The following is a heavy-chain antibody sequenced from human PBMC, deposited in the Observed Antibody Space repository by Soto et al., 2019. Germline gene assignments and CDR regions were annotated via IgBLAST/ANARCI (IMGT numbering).Heavy chain of an antibody. CDR3: AKPNPPGSGSYYPRGYYFDY. CDR2: ISYDGSNK. Sequence: QVQLVESGGGVVQPGRSLRLSCAASGFTFSSYGMHWVRQAPGKGLEWVEVISYDGSNKYYADSVKGRFTISRDNSKNTLYLQMNSLRAEDTAVYYCAKPNPPGSGSYYPRGYYFDYWGQGTLVTVSS. CDR1: GFTFSSYG. D-gene: IGHD3-10*01. V-gene: IGHV3-30*18. J-gene: IGHJ4*02.